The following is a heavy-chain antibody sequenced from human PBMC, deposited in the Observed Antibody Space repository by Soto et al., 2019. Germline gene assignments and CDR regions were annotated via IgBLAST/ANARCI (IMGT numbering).Heavy chain of an antibody. CDR1: GYTFTSYG. CDR3: ARRGAVAGPVPFDY. Sequence: VKVSCKASGYTFTSYGISWVRQAPGQGLEWMGWISAYNGNTNYAQKLQGRVTMTTDTSTSTAYMELRSLRSDDTAVYYCARRGAVAGPVPFDYWGQGTLVTVSS. V-gene: IGHV1-18*01. J-gene: IGHJ4*02. D-gene: IGHD6-19*01. CDR2: ISAYNGNT.